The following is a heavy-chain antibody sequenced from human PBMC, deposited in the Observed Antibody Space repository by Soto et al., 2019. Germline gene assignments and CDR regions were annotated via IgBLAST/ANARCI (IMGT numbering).Heavy chain of an antibody. CDR1: GFTFSSYG. Sequence: GGSLRLSCAASGFTFSSYGMHWVRQAPGKGLEWVAVIWYDGSNKYYGDSVKGRFTVSKDRSMNTVYLQVNSLRVEDTAIYYCAKDRVPDGIYPFDYWGQGVLVTVSS. J-gene: IGHJ4*02. V-gene: IGHV3-33*03. CDR2: IWYDGSNK. CDR3: AKDRVPDGIYPFDY. D-gene: IGHD1-20*01.